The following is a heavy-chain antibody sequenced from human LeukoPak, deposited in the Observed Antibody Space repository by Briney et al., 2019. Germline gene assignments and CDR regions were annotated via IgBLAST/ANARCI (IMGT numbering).Heavy chain of an antibody. CDR2: IIPIFGTA. D-gene: IGHD6-6*01. CDR1: GGTFSSYA. Sequence: SVKISCKASGGTFSSYAISWVRQAPGQGLEWMGGIIPIFGTANYAQKFQGRVTITADESTSTAYMELSSLRSEDTAVYYCAKDGKYNRSPGFDPWGQGTLVTVSS. J-gene: IGHJ5*02. CDR3: AKDGKYNRSPGFDP. V-gene: IGHV1-69*13.